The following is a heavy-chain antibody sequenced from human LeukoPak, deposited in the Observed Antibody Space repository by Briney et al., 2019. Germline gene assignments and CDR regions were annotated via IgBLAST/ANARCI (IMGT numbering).Heavy chain of an antibody. D-gene: IGHD3-9*01. Sequence: ASVKVSCKASGYTFTGYYMHWVRQAPGQGLEWMGWINPNSGGTNYAQKFQGRVTMTRDTSISTAYMELSRLRSGDTAVYYCASGGLAGYYQYYYYGMDVWGQGTTVTVSS. J-gene: IGHJ6*02. CDR1: GYTFTGYY. V-gene: IGHV1-2*02. CDR2: INPNSGGT. CDR3: ASGGLAGYYQYYYYGMDV.